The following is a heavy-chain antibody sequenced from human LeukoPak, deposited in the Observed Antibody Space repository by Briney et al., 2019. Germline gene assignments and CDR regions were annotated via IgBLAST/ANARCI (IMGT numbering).Heavy chain of an antibody. V-gene: IGHV1-69*04. CDR2: IIPILGIA. CDR3: ARGYDSSGYYSSRFDP. D-gene: IGHD3-22*01. Sequence: SVKVSCKASGGTFSSYAISWVRQAPGQGLEWMGRIIPILGIANYAQKFQGKVTITADKSTSTAYMELSSLRSEDTAVYYCARGYDSSGYYSSRFDPWGQGTLVTVSS. J-gene: IGHJ5*02. CDR1: GGTFSSYA.